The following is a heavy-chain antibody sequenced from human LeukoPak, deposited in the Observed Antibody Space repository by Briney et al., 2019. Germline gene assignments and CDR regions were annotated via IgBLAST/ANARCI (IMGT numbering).Heavy chain of an antibody. Sequence: PSETLSLTCTVSGGSISSYYWSWIRQPPGKGLEWIGYIYYSGSTNYNPSLKSRVTISVDTSKNQFSLKLSSVTAADTAVYYCARVALVVAATEVYFDYWGQGTLVTVSS. J-gene: IGHJ4*02. CDR3: ARVALVVAATEVYFDY. CDR2: IYYSGST. CDR1: GGSISSYY. V-gene: IGHV4-59*01. D-gene: IGHD2-15*01.